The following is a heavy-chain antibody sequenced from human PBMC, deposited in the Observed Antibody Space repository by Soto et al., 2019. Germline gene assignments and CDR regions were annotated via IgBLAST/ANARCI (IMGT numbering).Heavy chain of an antibody. J-gene: IGHJ4*02. CDR3: VCDHNMRY. Sequence: EVQLVESGGGLVKPGGSLRLSCAASGFSFSTSTMNWVRQAPGKGLEFVSSIGRTGIDRYYIDSVKGRFTISRDNAQNSLYLQMNSLRAEDTALYYCVCDHNMRYWGQGTLVTVSS. D-gene: IGHD1-1*01. CDR2: IGRTGIDR. CDR1: GFSFSTST. V-gene: IGHV3-21*01.